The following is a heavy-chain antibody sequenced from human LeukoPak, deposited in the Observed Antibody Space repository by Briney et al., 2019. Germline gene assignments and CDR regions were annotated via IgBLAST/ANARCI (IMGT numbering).Heavy chain of an antibody. CDR1: GGSISSGGYY. V-gene: IGHV4-31*03. D-gene: IGHD2-2*01. Sequence: PSETLSLTCTVSGGSISSGGYYWSWIRQHPGEGLEWIGYIYYSGSTYYNPSLKSRVTISVDTSKDQFSLKLSSVTAADTAVYYCARGDIVVVPAALLGFDYWGQGTLVAVSS. CDR3: ARGDIVVVPAALLGFDY. J-gene: IGHJ4*02. CDR2: IYYSGST.